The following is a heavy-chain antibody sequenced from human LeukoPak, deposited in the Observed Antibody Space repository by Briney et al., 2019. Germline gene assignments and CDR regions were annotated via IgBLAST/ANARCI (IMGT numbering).Heavy chain of an antibody. J-gene: IGHJ3*02. Sequence: GGSLRLSCAASGFTVSTVYMTWVRQAPGKGLEWVSVLYGGHTAYYADSVKDRFTISRDNPKNTLNLQMNSLRAEDTAVYYCAREIGQLGGAFDIWGQGTMVTVSS. D-gene: IGHD7-27*01. CDR2: LYGGHTA. CDR3: AREIGQLGGAFDI. CDR1: GFTVSTVY. V-gene: IGHV3-53*01.